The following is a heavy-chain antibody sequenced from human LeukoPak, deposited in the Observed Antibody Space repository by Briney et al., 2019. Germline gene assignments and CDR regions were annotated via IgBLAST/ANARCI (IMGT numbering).Heavy chain of an antibody. CDR1: GYTFTSYD. Sequence: ASVKVSCKASGYTFTSYDINGVRQATGQGREWMGWMNPNSGNTGYAQKFQGRVTMTRNTSISTAYMELSSLRSADTAVYYCPRPHSSWYSFDYWGQGTLVTVSS. J-gene: IGHJ4*02. V-gene: IGHV1-8*01. CDR2: MNPNSGNT. D-gene: IGHD6-13*01. CDR3: PRPHSSWYSFDY.